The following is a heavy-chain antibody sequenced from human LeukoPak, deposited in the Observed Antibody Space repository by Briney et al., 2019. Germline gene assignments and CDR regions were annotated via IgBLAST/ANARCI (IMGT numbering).Heavy chain of an antibody. V-gene: IGHV3-30*18. J-gene: IGHJ6*02. CDR3: AKDSSRPASVLRFLEWSPHYYYYGMDV. CDR1: GFTFSSYG. CDR2: ISYDGSNK. D-gene: IGHD3-3*01. Sequence: GGSLRLSCAASGFTFSSYGMHWVRQAPGKGLEWVAVISYDGSNKYYADSVKGRFTISRDNSKNTLYLQMNSLRAEDTAVYYCAKDSSRPASVLRFLEWSPHYYYYGMDVWGQGTTVTVAS.